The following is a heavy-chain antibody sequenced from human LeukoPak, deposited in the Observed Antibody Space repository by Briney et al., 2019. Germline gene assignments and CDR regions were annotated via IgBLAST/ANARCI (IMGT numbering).Heavy chain of an antibody. V-gene: IGHV3-53*01. CDR3: ASGDSSGWYENYYYYGMDV. J-gene: IGHJ6*02. D-gene: IGHD6-19*01. CDR1: GFTVSSNY. Sequence: GGSLRLSCAASGFTVSSNYMSWVRQAPGKGLEWVSVIYSGGSTYYADSVKGRFTISGDNSKNTLYLQMNSLRAEDTAVYYCASGDSSGWYENYYYYGMDVWGQGTTVTVSS. CDR2: IYSGGST.